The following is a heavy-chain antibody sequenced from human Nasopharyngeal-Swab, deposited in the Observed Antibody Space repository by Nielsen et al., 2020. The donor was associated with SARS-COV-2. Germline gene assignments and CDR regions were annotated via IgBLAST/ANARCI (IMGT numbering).Heavy chain of an antibody. Sequence: SETLSLTCTVSGGSISGSTYYWGWVRQPPGKGLEWIANIYYTGNTYCSPSLKSRVTISVDTSRSQFSLTLSSMTAADRAVYYCARTNTERPNFDSWGQGLLVTVSS. CDR2: IYYTGNT. CDR1: GGSISGSTYY. D-gene: IGHD2-8*01. CDR3: ARTNTERPNFDS. J-gene: IGHJ4*02. V-gene: IGHV4-39*01.